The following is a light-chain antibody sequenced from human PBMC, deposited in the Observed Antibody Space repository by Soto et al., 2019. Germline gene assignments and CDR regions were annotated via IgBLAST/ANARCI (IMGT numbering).Light chain of an antibody. Sequence: QSVLTQPASVSGSPGQSITISCAGTSSDVGGYNYVSWYQHHPGKAPKLMIYDVSNRPSGVSNRFSGSKSGSTASLTISGLQAEDEADYWCSSYTSSSTLVVFGGGTKVTVL. J-gene: IGLJ2*01. V-gene: IGLV2-14*03. CDR2: DVS. CDR1: SSDVGGYNY. CDR3: SSYTSSSTLVV.